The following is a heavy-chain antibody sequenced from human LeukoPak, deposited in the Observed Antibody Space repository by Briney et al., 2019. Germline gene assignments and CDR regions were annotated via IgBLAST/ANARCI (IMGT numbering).Heavy chain of an antibody. J-gene: IGHJ5*01. CDR1: GFVFSASY. CDR3: VRGGTYWTVS. CDR2: IKPDGSEK. V-gene: IGHV3-7*01. Sequence: GGSLSLSCAASGFVFSASYMSWVRKAPGKGLEWVATIKPDGSEKYHVDSVSGRFTISRDNTNDSLFLQMNSLRVDDTAVYYCVRGGTYWTVSWGQGTLVTVSS.